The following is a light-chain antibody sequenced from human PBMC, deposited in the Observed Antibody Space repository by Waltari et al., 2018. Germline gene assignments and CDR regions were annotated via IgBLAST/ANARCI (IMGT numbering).Light chain of an antibody. CDR3: SSFTDTHTLL. V-gene: IGLV2-14*03. CDR1: RNDVGSSNF. J-gene: IGLJ2*01. CDR2: NVP. Sequence: QSALTQPASVSGSPGQSITISCTGTRNDVGSSNFVSLSQQHPGRAPQPMIYNVPWRPSGVFSRFPGSKSANTASLTISGLLPEDEAIYYCSSFTDTHTLLFGGGTTVTVL.